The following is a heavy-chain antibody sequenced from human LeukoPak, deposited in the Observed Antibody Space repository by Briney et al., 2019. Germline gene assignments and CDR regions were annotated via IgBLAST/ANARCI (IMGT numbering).Heavy chain of an antibody. J-gene: IGHJ4*02. V-gene: IGHV4-39*01. CDR2: IYYSGST. Sequence: PSETLSLTCTVSGGSISSSSYYWGWIRQPPGKGLEWIGSIYYSGSTYYNPSLKSRVTISVDTSKNQFSLKLSSVTAADTAVYYCARHPNSGRFHPEDYFDYWGQGTLVTVSS. D-gene: IGHD1-26*01. CDR1: GGSISSSSYY. CDR3: ARHPNSGRFHPEDYFDY.